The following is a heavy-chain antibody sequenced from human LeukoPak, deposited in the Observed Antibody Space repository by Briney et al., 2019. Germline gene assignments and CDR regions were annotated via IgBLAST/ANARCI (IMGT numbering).Heavy chain of an antibody. Sequence: GSSVKVSCKASGGTFSSYAINWVRQAPGQGLEWMGGIIPIFGTANYAQKFQGRVTITTDESTSTAYMELSSLRSEDTAVYYCARDAWNTAMPNYWGQGTLVTVSS. D-gene: IGHD5-18*01. CDR3: ARDAWNTAMPNY. CDR2: IIPIFGTA. CDR1: GGTFSSYA. J-gene: IGHJ4*02. V-gene: IGHV1-69*05.